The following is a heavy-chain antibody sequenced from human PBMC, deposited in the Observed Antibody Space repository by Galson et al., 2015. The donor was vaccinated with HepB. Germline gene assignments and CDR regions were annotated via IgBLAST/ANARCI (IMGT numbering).Heavy chain of an antibody. D-gene: IGHD2-21*02. CDR3: ARAHFNGGDGPEYFFDS. J-gene: IGHJ4*02. V-gene: IGHV1-69*13. CDR2: IMPGFGTA. Sequence: SVKVSCKASGGTFSSYAVSWVRQSPGQGIEWMGGIMPGFGTAIYAQKFQGTVTITADESTGTIYMELSSLISDDTAVYYCARAHFNGGDGPEYFFDSWGQGTLVTVSS. CDR1: GGTFSSYA.